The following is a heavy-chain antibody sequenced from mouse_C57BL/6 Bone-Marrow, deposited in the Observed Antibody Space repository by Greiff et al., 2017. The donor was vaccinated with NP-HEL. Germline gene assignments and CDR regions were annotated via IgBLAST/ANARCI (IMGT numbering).Heavy chain of an antibody. Sequence: VQLKESGGGLVKPGGSLKLSCAASGFTFSSYTMSWVRQTPEKRLEWVATISGGGGNTYYPDSVKGRFTITRDNAKNTLYLQMSSLRSEDTALYYCARLQFITTVVAGSGDFFDYWGQGTTLTVSS. J-gene: IGHJ2*01. D-gene: IGHD1-1*01. V-gene: IGHV5-9*01. CDR2: ISGGGGNT. CDR1: GFTFSSYT. CDR3: ARLQFITTVVAGSGDFFDY.